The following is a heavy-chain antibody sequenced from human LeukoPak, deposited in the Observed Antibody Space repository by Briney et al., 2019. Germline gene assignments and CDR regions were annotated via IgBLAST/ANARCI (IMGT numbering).Heavy chain of an antibody. CDR2: ISGSGGST. Sequence: GGSLRLSCAASGFTFSSYAMSWVRQAPGKGLEWVSAISGSGGSTYYADSVKGRFTISRDNSKNTLYLQMNSLRAEDTAVYYCPRGSGGARPYYFDYWGQGTLVTVSS. J-gene: IGHJ4*02. CDR3: PRGSGGARPYYFDY. CDR1: GFTFSSYA. D-gene: IGHD6-6*01. V-gene: IGHV3-23*01.